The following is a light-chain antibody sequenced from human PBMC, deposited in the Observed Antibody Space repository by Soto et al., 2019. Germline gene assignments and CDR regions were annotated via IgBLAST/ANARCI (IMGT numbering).Light chain of an antibody. J-gene: IGKJ1*01. CDR1: QRISISY. CDR2: GTS. V-gene: IGKV3-20*01. CDR3: QQYGGSPWT. Sequence: EIVLTQSPGTLSLSPGERATLSCRASQRISISYLAWYQQRPGHAPSLLIYGTSSRATGIPDRFSGSGSGTDFTLTISRLEPEDFAVYYCQQYGGSPWTFGQGTKVEIK.